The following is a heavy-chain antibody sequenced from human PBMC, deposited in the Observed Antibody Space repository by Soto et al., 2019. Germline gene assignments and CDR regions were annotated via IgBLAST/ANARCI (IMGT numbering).Heavy chain of an antibody. D-gene: IGHD1-26*01. V-gene: IGHV5-10-1*01. Sequence: GESLKISCKGSGYSFISYWISWVRQMPGKGLEWMGRIDPSDSYTNYSPSFQGHVTISADKSISTAYLQWSSLKASDTAMYYCARVGSSDRPVDYWGQGTLVTVSS. J-gene: IGHJ4*02. CDR1: GYSFISYW. CDR3: ARVGSSDRPVDY. CDR2: IDPSDSYT.